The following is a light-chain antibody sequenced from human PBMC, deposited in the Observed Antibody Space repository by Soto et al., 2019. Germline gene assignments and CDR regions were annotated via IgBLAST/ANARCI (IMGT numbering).Light chain of an antibody. V-gene: IGLV2-14*01. CDR1: SSDVGGYNY. CDR2: GVS. Sequence: QSALTQPASVSGSPGQSITISCTGTSSDVGGYNYVSWYQHHPGKAPKLIISGVSNRPSGVSNRFSGSKSDNTASLTISGLQADDEADYYCTSYTTSSPYVVFGGGTKLTVL. CDR3: TSYTTSSPYVV. J-gene: IGLJ2*01.